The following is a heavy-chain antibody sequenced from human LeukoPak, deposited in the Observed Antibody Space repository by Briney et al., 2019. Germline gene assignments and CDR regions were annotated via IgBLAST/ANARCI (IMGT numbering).Heavy chain of an antibody. D-gene: IGHD3-22*01. J-gene: IGHJ4*02. CDR2: IIPIFGTA. CDR3: ARDRASVTMMGPHYFDY. Sequence: EASVKVSCKASGGTFSSYAISWVRQAPGQGLEWMGGIIPIFGTANYAQKFQGRVTITADESTSTAYMELSSLRSEDTAVYYCARDRASVTMMGPHYFDYWGQGTLVTVSS. CDR1: GGTFSSYA. V-gene: IGHV1-69*13.